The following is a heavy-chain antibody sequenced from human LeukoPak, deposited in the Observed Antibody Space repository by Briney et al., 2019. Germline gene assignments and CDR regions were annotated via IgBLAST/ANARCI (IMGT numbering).Heavy chain of an antibody. D-gene: IGHD1-26*01. CDR2: ISSSSSYI. Sequence: PGGSLRLSCAASGFTFSSYSMNWVRQAPGKGLEWVSSISSSSSYIYCADSVKGRFTISRDNAKNSLYLQMNSLRAEDTAVYYCALGEPRSPFDYWGQGTLVTVSS. V-gene: IGHV3-21*01. J-gene: IGHJ4*02. CDR3: ALGEPRSPFDY. CDR1: GFTFSSYS.